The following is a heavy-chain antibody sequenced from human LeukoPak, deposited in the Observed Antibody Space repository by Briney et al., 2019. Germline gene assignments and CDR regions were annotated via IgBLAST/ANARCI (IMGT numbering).Heavy chain of an antibody. J-gene: IGHJ4*02. CDR2: IWYDGSNK. CDR1: GFTFSIYG. Sequence: GRSLRLSCATSGFTFSIYGMHWVRQAPGKGLEWVAVIWYDGSNKYYADSVKGRFTISRDNSKDTLYLQMNSLRAEDTAVYYCARDNGSWGSSSWYGIAVGLGLLDWGQGTLVTVSS. V-gene: IGHV3-33*01. CDR3: ARDNGSWGSSSWYGIAVGLGLLD. D-gene: IGHD6-13*01.